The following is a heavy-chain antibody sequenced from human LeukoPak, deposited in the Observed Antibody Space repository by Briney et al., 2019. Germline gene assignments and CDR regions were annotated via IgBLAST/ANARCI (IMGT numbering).Heavy chain of an antibody. CDR3: ARESKERDYVWGTYRYYYMDV. V-gene: IGHV4-59*01. D-gene: IGHD3-16*02. CDR2: IYYSGST. CDR1: GGSISSYY. Sequence: PSQTLSLTCTVSGGSISSYYWSWIRQPPGKGLEWIGYIYYSGSTNYHPSLKSRVTISVDTSKNQFSLKLSSVTAADTAVYYCARESKERDYVWGTYRYYYMDVWGKGTTVTVSS. J-gene: IGHJ6*03.